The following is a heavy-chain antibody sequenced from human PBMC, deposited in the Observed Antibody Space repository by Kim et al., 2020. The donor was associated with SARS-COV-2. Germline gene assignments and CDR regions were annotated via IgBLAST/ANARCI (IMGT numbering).Heavy chain of an antibody. J-gene: IGHJ3*02. CDR1: GYSISSGYY. V-gene: IGHV4-38-2*02. CDR2: IYHSGST. CDR3: ARETGRWIQLWVGDLGAFDI. D-gene: IGHD5-18*01. Sequence: SETLSLTCTVSGYSISSGYYWGWILQPPGKGLEWIGSIYHSGSTYYNPSLKSRVTISVDTSKNQFSLKLSSVTAADTAVYYCARETGRWIQLWVGDLGAFDIWGQGTMVTVSS.